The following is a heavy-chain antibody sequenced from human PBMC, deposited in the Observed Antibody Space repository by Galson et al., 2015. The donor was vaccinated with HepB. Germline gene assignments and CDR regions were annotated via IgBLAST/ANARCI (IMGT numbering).Heavy chain of an antibody. J-gene: IGHJ3*02. V-gene: IGHV3-11*05. CDR1: GFTFSDYY. Sequence: SLRLSCAASGFTFSDYYMSWIRQAPGKGLEWVSYISSSSSYTNYADSVKGRFTISRDNAKNSLYVQMNSLRAEDTAVYYCARERGIVVVTTGAFDIWGQGTRVTVSS. CDR2: ISSSSSYT. D-gene: IGHD3-22*01. CDR3: ARERGIVVVTTGAFDI.